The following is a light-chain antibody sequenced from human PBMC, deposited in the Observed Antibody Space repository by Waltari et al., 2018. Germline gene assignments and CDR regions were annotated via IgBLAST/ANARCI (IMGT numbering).Light chain of an antibody. CDR2: NVN. V-gene: IGLV2-14*03. CDR1: SRDIGRYNH. CDR3: CLYASSYTPFFV. Sequence: SALPQPASVSGSPGHSITTSCIGTSRDIGRYNHVSRYLQPPGKAPKVMIYNVNNRPSGVSDRFSGSKSGNTASLTISGLQAEDEADYFCCLYASSYTPFFVFGTGTKLTVL. J-gene: IGLJ1*01.